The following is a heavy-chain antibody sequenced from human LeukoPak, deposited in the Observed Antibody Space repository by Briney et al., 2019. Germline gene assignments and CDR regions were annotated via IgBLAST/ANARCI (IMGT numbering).Heavy chain of an antibody. CDR3: ARREGSNWFYFDS. Sequence: SETLSLTCTVSGGSISSDSFYWGWIRQPPGKGLEWIGSISYSGSTYYNPSLKSRVTISLDTSKNQFSLKLSSVTAADTAVYYCARREGSNWFYFDSWGQGTLVTVSS. D-gene: IGHD5-24*01. CDR2: ISYSGST. V-gene: IGHV4-39*01. J-gene: IGHJ4*02. CDR1: GGSISSDSFY.